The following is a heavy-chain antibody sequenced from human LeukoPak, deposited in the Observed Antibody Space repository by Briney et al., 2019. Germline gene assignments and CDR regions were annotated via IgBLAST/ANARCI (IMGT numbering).Heavy chain of an antibody. D-gene: IGHD2-2*01. CDR1: GGSISSSSYY. V-gene: IGHV4-39*01. Sequence: SETLSLTCTVSGGSISSSSYYWGWIRQPPGKGLEWIGSIYYSGSTYYNPSLKSRVTISVDTSKNQFSLKLSSVTAADTAVYYCARRGNCSSTSCFGWSDPWGQGTLVTVSS. J-gene: IGHJ5*02. CDR3: ARRGNCSSTSCFGWSDP. CDR2: IYYSGST.